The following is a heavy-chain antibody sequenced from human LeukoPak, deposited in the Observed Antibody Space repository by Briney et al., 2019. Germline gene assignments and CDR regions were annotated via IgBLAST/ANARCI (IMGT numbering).Heavy chain of an antibody. CDR1: GFTFSSYA. D-gene: IGHD1-26*01. CDR2: ISYDGSNK. V-gene: IGHV3-30*04. J-gene: IGHJ6*03. CDR3: ARAIGSYWDYYYYMDV. Sequence: GGSLRLSCAASGFTFSSYAMHWVRQAPGKGLEWVAVISYDGSNKYYADSVKGRFTISRDNSKNTLYLQMNSLRAEDTAVYYCARAIGSYWDYYYYMDVWGKGTTVTVSS.